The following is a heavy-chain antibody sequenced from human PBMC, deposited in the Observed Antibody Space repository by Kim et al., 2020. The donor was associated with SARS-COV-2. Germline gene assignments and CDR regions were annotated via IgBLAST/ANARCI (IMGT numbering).Heavy chain of an antibody. CDR2: ISSSSSYI. CDR1: GFTFSSYS. V-gene: IGHV3-21*01. CDR3: ARDNGPYGDYVSHYYGMDV. Sequence: GGSLRLSCAASGFTFSSYSMNWVRQAPGKGLEWVSSISSSSSYIYYADSVKGRFTISRDNAKNSLYLQMNSLRAEDTAVYYCARDNGPYGDYVSHYYGMDVWGQGTTVTVSS. J-gene: IGHJ6*02. D-gene: IGHD4-17*01.